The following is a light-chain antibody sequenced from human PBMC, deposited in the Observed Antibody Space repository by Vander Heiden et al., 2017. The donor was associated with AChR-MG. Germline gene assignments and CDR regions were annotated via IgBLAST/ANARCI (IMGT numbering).Light chain of an antibody. CDR2: DVS. CDR3: CSHAAGGTLL. V-gene: IGLV2-23*02. J-gene: IGLJ2*01. CDR1: SSDVGSFNL. Sequence: QSALPQPASVPGSPGQSITLSCTGTSSDVGSFNLVSWYQQFPGKVPKLIIYDVSQRPSGPSNRFSGSKSGNTASLTISGLQAEDEGTYYCCSHAAGGTLLFGGGTTLTVL.